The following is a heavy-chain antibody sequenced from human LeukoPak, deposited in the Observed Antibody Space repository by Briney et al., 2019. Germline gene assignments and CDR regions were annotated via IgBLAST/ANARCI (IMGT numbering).Heavy chain of an antibody. J-gene: IGHJ3*02. V-gene: IGHV4-59*08. CDR1: GGSFSGYC. CDR3: ARLSLPDAFDI. Sequence: SETLSLTCAVYGGSFSGYCWSWIRQPPGKGLEWIGYIYYSGSTNYNPSLKSRVTISVDTSKNQFSLKLSSVTAADTAVYYCARLSLPDAFDIWGQGTMVTVSS. CDR2: IYYSGST.